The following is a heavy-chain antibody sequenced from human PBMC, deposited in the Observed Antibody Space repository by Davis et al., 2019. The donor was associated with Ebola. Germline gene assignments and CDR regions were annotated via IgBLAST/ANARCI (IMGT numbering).Heavy chain of an antibody. Sequence: MPSETLSLTCTVSGGSISSSSYYWGWIRQPPGKGLEWIGSIYYSGSTYYNPSLKSRVTISVDTSKNQFSLKLSSVTAADTAVYYCARDTGTTWWSLGYWGQGTLVTVSS. J-gene: IGHJ4*02. V-gene: IGHV4-39*07. CDR2: IYYSGST. CDR1: GGSISSSSYY. D-gene: IGHD1-1*01. CDR3: ARDTGTTWWSLGY.